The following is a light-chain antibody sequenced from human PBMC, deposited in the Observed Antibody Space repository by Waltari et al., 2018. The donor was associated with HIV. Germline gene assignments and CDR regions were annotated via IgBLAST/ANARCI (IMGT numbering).Light chain of an antibody. V-gene: IGLV1-44*01. CDR1: SPNIGRNT. Sequence: QSVLTQPPSASGTPGQRVTIPCSGSSPNIGRNTVNWYQQLPGTAPKLLIYTNNQRPSWVPDRFSGSKSGTSASLAISGLHSDDEAHYYCGVWDDSLNGQVFGGGTKLTVL. J-gene: IGLJ2*01. CDR2: TNN. CDR3: GVWDDSLNGQV.